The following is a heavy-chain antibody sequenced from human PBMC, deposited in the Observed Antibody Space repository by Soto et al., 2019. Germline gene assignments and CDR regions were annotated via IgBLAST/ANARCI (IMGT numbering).Heavy chain of an antibody. CDR1: SVWISRIGDY. D-gene: IGHD4-17*01. Sequence: SETLCLASTGSSVWISRIGDYWGWIRQPQGRGLVWIGSIDYSGSTYYNPSLKSRVTISVDTSKNQFSLKLSSVTAADTAVYYCASLSYGDYVRYYYYMDVWGKGTTVTVSS. CDR2: IDYSGST. J-gene: IGHJ6*03. V-gene: IGHV4-39*01. CDR3: ASLSYGDYVRYYYYMDV.